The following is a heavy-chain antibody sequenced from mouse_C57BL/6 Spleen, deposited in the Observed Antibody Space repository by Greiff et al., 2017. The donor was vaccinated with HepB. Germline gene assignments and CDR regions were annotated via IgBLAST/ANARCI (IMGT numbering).Heavy chain of an antibody. CDR1: GFTFSDYG. CDR2: ISSGSSTI. CDR3: ARRGYDGGVYAMDY. V-gene: IGHV5-17*01. J-gene: IGHJ4*01. Sequence: EVQRVESGGGLVKPGGSLKLSCAASGFTFSDYGMHWVRQAPEKGLEWVAYISSGSSTIYYADTVKGRFTISRDNAKNTLVLQMTSLRSEDTAMYYCARRGYDGGVYAMDYWGQGTSVTVSS. D-gene: IGHD2-2*01.